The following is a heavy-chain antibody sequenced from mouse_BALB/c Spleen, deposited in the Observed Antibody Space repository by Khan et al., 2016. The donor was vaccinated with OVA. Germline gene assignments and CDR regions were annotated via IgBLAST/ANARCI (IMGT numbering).Heavy chain of an antibody. CDR1: GFTFSNYA. J-gene: IGHJ3*01. CDR3: ARDYWFAY. V-gene: IGHV5-6-5*01. Sequence: EVELVESGGGLVKPGGSLKLSCSASGFTFSNYAMSWVRQSPEKRLEWVAPISSGDITYYPDSVKGRFTISRDNARNILYLQMSSLRSEDTAMYYCARDYWFAYWGQGTLVTVSA. CDR2: ISSGDIT.